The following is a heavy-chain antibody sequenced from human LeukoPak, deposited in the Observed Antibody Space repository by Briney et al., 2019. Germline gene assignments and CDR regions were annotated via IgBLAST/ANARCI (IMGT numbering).Heavy chain of an antibody. D-gene: IGHD3-22*01. CDR3: ARGTTMIVPGDY. V-gene: IGHV4-34*01. CDR2: IYYSGST. Sequence: SETLSLTCAVYGGSFSGYYWSWIRQPPGKGLEWIGSIYYSGSTYYNPSLKSRVTISVDTSKNQFSLKLSSVTAADTAVYYCARGTTMIVPGDYWGQGTLVTVSS. J-gene: IGHJ4*02. CDR1: GGSFSGYY.